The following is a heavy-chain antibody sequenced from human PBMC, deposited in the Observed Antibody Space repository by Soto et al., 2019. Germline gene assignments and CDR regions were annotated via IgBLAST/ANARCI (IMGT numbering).Heavy chain of an antibody. J-gene: IGHJ6*02. Sequence: SVKVSCKASGYTFTSSAVQWVRQARGQRLEWIGWIVVGSGNTNYAQKFQERVTITRDMSTSTAYMELSSLRSDDTAVYYCASSTTTVTTKYYYYYGMDVWGQGTTVTVSS. CDR1: GYTFTSSA. D-gene: IGHD4-17*01. V-gene: IGHV1-58*01. CDR2: IVVGSGNT. CDR3: ASSTTTVTTKYYYYYGMDV.